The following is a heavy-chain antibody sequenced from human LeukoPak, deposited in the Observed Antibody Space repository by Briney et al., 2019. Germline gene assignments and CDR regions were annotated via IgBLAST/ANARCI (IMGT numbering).Heavy chain of an antibody. V-gene: IGHV4-34*01. J-gene: IGHJ6*03. Sequence: SETLSLTCAVYGGSFSGYYWSWIRQPPGKGLEWIGEINHSGSTNYNPSLKSRVTISVDTSKNQFSLKLSSVTAADTAVYYCARDPHGRDYYYYYYMDVWGKGTTVTVSS. CDR2: INHSGST. D-gene: IGHD1-14*01. CDR1: GGSFSGYY. CDR3: ARDPHGRDYYYYYYMDV.